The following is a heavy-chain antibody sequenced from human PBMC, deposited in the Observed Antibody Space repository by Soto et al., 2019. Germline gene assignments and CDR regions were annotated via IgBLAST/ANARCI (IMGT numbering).Heavy chain of an antibody. CDR2: IYYSGST. CDR3: ARGEDRVAKPYGY. D-gene: IGHD2-15*01. J-gene: IGHJ4*02. CDR1: GGSISSSSYY. V-gene: IGHV4-61*01. Sequence: SETLSLTCTVSGGSISSSSYYWSWIRQPPGKGLEWIGYIYYSGSTNYNPSLKSRVTISVDTSKNQFSLKLSSVTAADTAVYYFARGEDRVAKPYGYWGQGTLVTVSS.